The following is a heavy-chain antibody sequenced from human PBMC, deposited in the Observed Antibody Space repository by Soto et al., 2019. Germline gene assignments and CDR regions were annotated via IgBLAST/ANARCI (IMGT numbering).Heavy chain of an antibody. CDR1: GGSISSYY. J-gene: IGHJ4*02. Sequence: PSETLSLTCTVSGGSISSYYWSWIQQPPGKGLEWIGYIYYSGSTNYNPSLKSRVTISVDTSKNQFSLKLSSVTAADTAVYYCARTVALGYCSSTSCTYYFDYWGQGTLVTVSS. CDR2: IYYSGST. V-gene: IGHV4-59*01. D-gene: IGHD2-2*01. CDR3: ARTVALGYCSSTSCTYYFDY.